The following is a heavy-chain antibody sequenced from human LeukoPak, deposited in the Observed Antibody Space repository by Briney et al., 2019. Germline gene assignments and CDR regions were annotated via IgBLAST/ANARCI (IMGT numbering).Heavy chain of an antibody. CDR3: ARLGYSTGWYNY. CDR2: IYYSGTT. Sequence: SETLSLTCTVSGGSMNSTSYYWGWIRQPPGKGPYWIANIYYSGTTYYNPSLKSRVTISVDMSKNQFSLKLRSVTAADTAVYYCARLGYSTGWYNYWGPGTLVTVSP. V-gene: IGHV4-39*01. D-gene: IGHD6-13*01. CDR1: GGSMNSTSYY. J-gene: IGHJ4*02.